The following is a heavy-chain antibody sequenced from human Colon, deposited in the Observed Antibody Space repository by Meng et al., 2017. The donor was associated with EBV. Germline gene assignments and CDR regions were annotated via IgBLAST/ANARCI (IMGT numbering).Heavy chain of an antibody. CDR1: GDSVSDTNHF. CDR2: INSNWNT. CDR3: VRVRGDFDY. Sequence: QLQLQGSGPGSVKPSETLSLTCLVSGDSVSDTNHFWGWVRQAPGKGLEWVGSINSNWNTYSNPSLTSRVTMSLDTSKNQFSLKLSSVTAADTAVYYCVRVRGDFDYWGQGTLVTVSS. D-gene: IGHD3-16*01. V-gene: IGHV4-39*07. J-gene: IGHJ4*02.